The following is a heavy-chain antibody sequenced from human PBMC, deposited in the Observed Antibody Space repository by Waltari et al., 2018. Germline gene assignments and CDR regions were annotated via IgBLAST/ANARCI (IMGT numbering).Heavy chain of an antibody. V-gene: IGHV3-30*18. D-gene: IGHD5-12*01. CDR3: VKYSGFDYFFDY. CDR1: GFIFGNCN. CDR2: ISHYGSNK. J-gene: IGHJ4*02. Sequence: QFQLVESGGGVVQPGRSLRLSCAASGFIFGNCNMHWVRQTPGQGLQWVASISHYGSNKDYADSVKSRFTVSRDNSNNTLYLQINSLRADDTGIYFCVKYSGFDYFFDYWGQGTLVTVSS.